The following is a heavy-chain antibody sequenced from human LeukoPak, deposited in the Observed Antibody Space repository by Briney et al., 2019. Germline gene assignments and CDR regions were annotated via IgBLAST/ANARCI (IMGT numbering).Heavy chain of an antibody. J-gene: IGHJ4*02. CDR3: ARALTVVKDY. CDR2: INNDGSGT. V-gene: IGHV3-74*01. CDR1: GFTFSSYW. D-gene: IGHD4-23*01. Sequence: GGSLRLSCAASGFTFSSYWMHWVRQAPGKGLVWVARINNDGSGTSYADSVKGRFTISRDNAKNTLYLQMNSLRAEDTTVYYCARALTVVKDYWGQGTLVTVSS.